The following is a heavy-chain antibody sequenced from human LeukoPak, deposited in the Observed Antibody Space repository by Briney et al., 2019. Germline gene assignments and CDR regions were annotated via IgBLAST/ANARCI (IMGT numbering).Heavy chain of an antibody. J-gene: IGHJ4*02. CDR1: GFTFSDYN. V-gene: IGHV3-11*01. Sequence: PGGSLRLSCAASGFTFSDYNMRWIRQAPGKGLEWVSSISRSGSTKYYADSVKGRFTISRDNAKNSLYLQMNSLRAEDTAVYYCARDGSYSGSGSPSYYWGQGTLVTVSS. CDR3: ARDGSYSGSGSPSYY. CDR2: ISRSGSTK. D-gene: IGHD3-10*01.